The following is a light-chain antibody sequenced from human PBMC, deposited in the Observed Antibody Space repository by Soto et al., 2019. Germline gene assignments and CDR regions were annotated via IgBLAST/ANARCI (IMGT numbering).Light chain of an antibody. CDR2: GNS. CDR1: SSNIGAGYD. Sequence: QSVLTQPPSVCGAPGQRVTISCTGSSSNIGAGYDVHWYQQLPGTAPKLLIYGNSNRPSGVPDRFSGSKSGTSASLAITGLQAEDEADYYCQSYDSSLSPAFGGGTKLTVL. J-gene: IGLJ2*01. V-gene: IGLV1-40*01. CDR3: QSYDSSLSPA.